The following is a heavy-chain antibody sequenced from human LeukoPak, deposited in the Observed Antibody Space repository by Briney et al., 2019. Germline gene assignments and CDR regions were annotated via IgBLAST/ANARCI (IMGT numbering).Heavy chain of an antibody. Sequence: GGSLRLSCAASGFTFSSYGMHWVRQAPGKGLEWVAVISYDGSNKYYADSVKGRFTISRDNSKNTLYLQMNSLRAEDTAVYYCAKAQGYYDSSGYFTGYYFDYWGQGTLVTVSS. J-gene: IGHJ4*02. V-gene: IGHV3-30*18. D-gene: IGHD3-22*01. CDR1: GFTFSSYG. CDR2: ISYDGSNK. CDR3: AKAQGYYDSSGYFTGYYFDY.